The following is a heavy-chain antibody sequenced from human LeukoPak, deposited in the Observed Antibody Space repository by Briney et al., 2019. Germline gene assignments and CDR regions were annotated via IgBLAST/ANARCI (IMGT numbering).Heavy chain of an antibody. CDR2: IKPDGSDT. Sequence: QPGGSLRLSCEASGFSLSSYWMSWVRLAPGKGLEGVANIKPDGSDTRQVDSVKGRFTISRDNAKNSLYLQMSGLRGEDTAVYYCARGGASSKPLDAWGQGTLVTVSS. J-gene: IGHJ5*02. V-gene: IGHV3-7*01. CDR1: GFSLSSYW. D-gene: IGHD3-10*01. CDR3: ARGGASSKPLDA.